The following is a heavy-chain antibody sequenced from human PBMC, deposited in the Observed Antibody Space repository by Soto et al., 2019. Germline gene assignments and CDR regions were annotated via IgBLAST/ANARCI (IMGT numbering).Heavy chain of an antibody. CDR2: IKQDGSEK. J-gene: IGHJ4*02. CDR1: GFTFSSYW. Sequence: GGSLRLSCAASGFTFSSYWMSWVRQAPGKGLEWVANIKQDGSEKYYVESVKGRFTISRDNAKNSLYLQMNSLRAEDTAVYYCARGHVDIVATYYFDYWGQGTLVTVSS. D-gene: IGHD5-12*01. V-gene: IGHV3-7*01. CDR3: ARGHVDIVATYYFDY.